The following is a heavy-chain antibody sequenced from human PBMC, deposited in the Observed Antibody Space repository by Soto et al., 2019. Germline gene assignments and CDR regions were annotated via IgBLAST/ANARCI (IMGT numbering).Heavy chain of an antibody. D-gene: IGHD3-3*01. V-gene: IGHV4-59*01. J-gene: IGHJ6*02. CDR3: ARVGRLRFLEWASAGGIDV. CDR2: IYYSGIT. CDR1: GGSISSYY. Sequence: SSTLALTCTVSGGSISSYYWSWIRQRPGKGLEWIVYIYYSGITNYNPSLKSRFTISVDTSENQFSLKLSSVSAADTAVYYCARVGRLRFLEWASAGGIDVWGQGTTVTVSS.